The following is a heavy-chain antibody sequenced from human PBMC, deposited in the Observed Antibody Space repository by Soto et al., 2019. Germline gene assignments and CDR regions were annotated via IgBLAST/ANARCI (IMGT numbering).Heavy chain of an antibody. CDR3: TRLAGLDDAFDI. Sequence: PGGSLRLSCAASGFTFSGSAMHWVRQASGKGREWVGRIRSKANSYATAYAASVKGRFTISRDDSKNTAYLQMNSLKTEDTAVYYCTRLAGLDDAFDIWGQGTMVTVSS. J-gene: IGHJ3*02. CDR2: IRSKANSYAT. CDR1: GFTFSGSA. D-gene: IGHD2-15*01. V-gene: IGHV3-73*01.